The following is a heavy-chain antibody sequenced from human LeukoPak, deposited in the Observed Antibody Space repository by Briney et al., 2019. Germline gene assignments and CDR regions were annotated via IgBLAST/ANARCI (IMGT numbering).Heavy chain of an antibody. Sequence: GGSLRLSCATSGFSFSSYWIHWVRQAPGKGLVWVSRIDSDGSDTSYADSVKGRFTISRDNSKNTLYLQMNSLRAEDTAVYYCASWGRDGYNYLDYWGQGTLVTVSS. J-gene: IGHJ4*02. CDR1: GFSFSSYW. D-gene: IGHD5-24*01. CDR3: ASWGRDGYNYLDY. CDR2: IDSDGSDT. V-gene: IGHV3-74*01.